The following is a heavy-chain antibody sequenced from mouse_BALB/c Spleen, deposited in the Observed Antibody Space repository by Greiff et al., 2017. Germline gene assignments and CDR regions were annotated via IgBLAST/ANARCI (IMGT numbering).Heavy chain of an antibody. Sequence: QVTLKVSGPGILQPSQTLSLTCSFSGFSLSTSGMGVSWIRQPSGKGLEWLAHIYWDDDKRYNPSLKSRLTISKDTSRNQVFLKITSVDTADTATYYCARREENHGAMDYWGQGTSVTVSS. CDR3: ARREENHGAMDY. CDR1: GFSLSTSGMG. CDR2: IYWDDDK. J-gene: IGHJ4*01. V-gene: IGHV8-12*01.